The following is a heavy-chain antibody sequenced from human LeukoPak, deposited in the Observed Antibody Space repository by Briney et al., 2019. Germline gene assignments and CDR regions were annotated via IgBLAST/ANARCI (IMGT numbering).Heavy chain of an antibody. Sequence: SETLSLTCTVSGGSISSYYWSWIRQPPGKGLEWIGYIYYSGSTNYNPSLKGRVTISVDTSKNQFSLKLSSVTAADTAVYYCARTPVTRYNWFDPWGQGTLVTVSS. CDR3: ARTPVTRYNWFDP. CDR1: GGSISSYY. D-gene: IGHD4-17*01. V-gene: IGHV4-59*08. CDR2: IYYSGST. J-gene: IGHJ5*02.